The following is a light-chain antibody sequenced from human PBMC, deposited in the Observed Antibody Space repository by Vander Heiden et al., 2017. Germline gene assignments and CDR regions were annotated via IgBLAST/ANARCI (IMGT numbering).Light chain of an antibody. J-gene: IGKJ4*01. Sequence: DSQFPPSPSFLSGSVGDRVTITCRASQGISSYLAWYQQKPGKVPKLLIYAASTLQSGVRSRFNGCGPVTEFTLTIISLLLEDFPTYYCQQLNRYPLTFGGGTKVEIK. V-gene: IGKV1-9*01. CDR1: QGISSY. CDR2: AAS. CDR3: QQLNRYPLT.